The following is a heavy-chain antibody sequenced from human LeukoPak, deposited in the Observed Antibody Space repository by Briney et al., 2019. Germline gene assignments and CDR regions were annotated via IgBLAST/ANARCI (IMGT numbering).Heavy chain of an antibody. CDR3: ARGYYGSGSYYNFLPDY. CDR1: GFTFSSYG. V-gene: IGHV3-30*02. J-gene: IGHJ4*02. CDR2: IRYDGSDK. Sequence: GGSLRLSCAASGFTFSSYGMHWVRQAPGKGLVWVAFIRYDGSDKYYAESVKGRFTISRDNAKNSLYLQMNSLRAEDTAVYYCARGYYGSGSYYNFLPDYWGQGTLVTVSS. D-gene: IGHD3-10*01.